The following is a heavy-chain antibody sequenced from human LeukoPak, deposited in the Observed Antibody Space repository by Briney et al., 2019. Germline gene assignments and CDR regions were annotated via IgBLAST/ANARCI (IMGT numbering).Heavy chain of an antibody. CDR1: GFTFSSYG. Sequence: GGSLRLSCAASGFTFSSYGMHWVRQAPGKGLEWVAVISYDGSNKYYADSVKGRFTISRDNSKNTLYLQMNSLRAEDTAVYYCAKDYYYDSSGYFYAFDIWGQGTMVTVSS. D-gene: IGHD3-22*01. CDR3: AKDYYYDSSGYFYAFDI. V-gene: IGHV3-30*18. CDR2: ISYDGSNK. J-gene: IGHJ3*02.